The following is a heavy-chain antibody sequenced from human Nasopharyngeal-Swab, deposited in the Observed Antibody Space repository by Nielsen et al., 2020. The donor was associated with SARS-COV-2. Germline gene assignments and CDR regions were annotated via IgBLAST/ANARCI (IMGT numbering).Heavy chain of an antibody. CDR1: GFTFSVYG. CDR2: ITTRGSYT. D-gene: IGHD2-21*02. J-gene: IGHJ4*02. V-gene: IGHV3-21*06. CDR3: ARDLVTGQRFDY. Sequence: GGSLRLSCAGSGFTFSVYGMNWVRQAPGKGLEWVASITTRGSYTYCADSVQGRFTISRDNAKNAVYLQMNSLRPEDTAVYYCARDLVTGQRFDYWGQGTLVTVSS.